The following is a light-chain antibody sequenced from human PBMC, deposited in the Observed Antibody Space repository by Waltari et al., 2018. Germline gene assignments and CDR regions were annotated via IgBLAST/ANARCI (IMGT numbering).Light chain of an antibody. J-gene: IGKJ1*01. CDR2: ASS. V-gene: IGKV1-8*01. Sequence: AIRLTQSPSSIAASTGDRVTITCRASQGVGSYLAWYQQKSGRAPKLLLYASSSLEAEVPSRFGGSGSGTDFTLTISGLQSEDFASYFCQQYYSYPVTFGQGTRV. CDR1: QGVGSY. CDR3: QQYYSYPVT.